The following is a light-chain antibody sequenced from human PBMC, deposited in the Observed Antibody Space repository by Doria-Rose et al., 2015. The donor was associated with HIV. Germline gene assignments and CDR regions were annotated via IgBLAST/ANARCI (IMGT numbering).Light chain of an antibody. CDR1: PSVSTD. CDR2: GAS. J-gene: IGKJ5*01. Sequence: DIVMTQTPETLSVSPGESATLSCRASPSVSTDLAWYQHKPGQAPRLLIWGASTRATGIPARFSGSGSGTEFTLTISSLQSEDFAIYFCHQYNNWPTFGQGTRLDIK. V-gene: IGKV3-15*01. CDR3: HQYNNWPT.